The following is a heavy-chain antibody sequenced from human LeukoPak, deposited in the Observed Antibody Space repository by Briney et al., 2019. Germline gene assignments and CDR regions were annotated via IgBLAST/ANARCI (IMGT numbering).Heavy chain of an antibody. CDR1: GFTVSDNY. CDR3: ARDAPQVPAAGVLAS. V-gene: IGHV3-53*01. J-gene: IGHJ5*02. Sequence: PGGCLRLSCAASGFTVSDNYMSWVRQAPGKRLEWVSVKYSRGDTYYADSVKGRFTFSRDISKNTLYLQMNGLRTEDTAMYYCARDAPQVPAAGVLASWGQGTLVTVSS. CDR2: KYSRGDT. D-gene: IGHD6-13*01.